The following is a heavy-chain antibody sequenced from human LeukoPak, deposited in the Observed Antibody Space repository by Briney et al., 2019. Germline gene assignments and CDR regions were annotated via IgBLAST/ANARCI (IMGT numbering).Heavy chain of an antibody. J-gene: IGHJ4*02. CDR2: INHSGST. CDR1: GGSFRGYY. D-gene: IGHD6-13*01. V-gene: IGHV4-34*01. CDR3: ARVGSSWYGQSSAY. Sequence: SETLSLTCAVYGGSFRGYYWSWIRQPPGKGLEWIGEINHSGSTNYNPSLKSRVTISVDTSKNQFSLKLSSVTAADTAVYYCARVGSSWYGQSSAYWGQGTLVTVSS.